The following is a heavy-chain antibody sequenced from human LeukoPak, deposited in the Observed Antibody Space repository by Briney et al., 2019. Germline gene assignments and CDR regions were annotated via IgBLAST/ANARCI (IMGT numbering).Heavy chain of an antibody. CDR3: AKLGASGSWVDAFDI. CDR2: IRYDGSRK. Sequence: TGGSLRLSCAASGFIFSSYGMHWVRQAPDKGLEWVAFIRYDGSRKYYADSVKGRFTISRDNSKNTLYLQMNSLRAEDTAVYYCAKLGASGSWVDAFDIWGQGTMVTVSS. V-gene: IGHV3-30*02. D-gene: IGHD3-22*01. CDR1: GFIFSSYG. J-gene: IGHJ3*02.